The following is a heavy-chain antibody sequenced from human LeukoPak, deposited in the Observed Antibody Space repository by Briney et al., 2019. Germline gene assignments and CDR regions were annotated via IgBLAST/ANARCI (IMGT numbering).Heavy chain of an antibody. V-gene: IGHV1-46*01. CDR2: INPSGGST. D-gene: IGHD5-18*01. J-gene: IGHJ4*02. CDR1: GYTFTSYY. Sequence: ASVKVSCKAAGYTFTSYYMHWVRQAPGRGREWMGVINPSGGSTSCAQKFQGRVTMIRDTSTSTVYMELSSLRSEDTAVYYCARWYSYGSFDYWGQGTLVTVSS. CDR3: ARWYSYGSFDY.